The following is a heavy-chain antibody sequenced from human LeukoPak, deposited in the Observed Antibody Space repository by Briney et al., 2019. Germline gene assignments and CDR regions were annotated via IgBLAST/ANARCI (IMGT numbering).Heavy chain of an antibody. CDR1: GASITAHS. Sequence: SETLSLTCTVSGASITAHSWNWIRQPAGKALEWIGRIHGNGSTNYNPSLKSQVTMSLDTSKSQFSLKLPSVTAADTALYYCARDMVSTWPYFYTYYYMDVWGQGTTVAVSS. V-gene: IGHV4-4*07. D-gene: IGHD3-22*01. CDR2: IHGNGST. J-gene: IGHJ6*03. CDR3: ARDMVSTWPYFYTYYYMDV.